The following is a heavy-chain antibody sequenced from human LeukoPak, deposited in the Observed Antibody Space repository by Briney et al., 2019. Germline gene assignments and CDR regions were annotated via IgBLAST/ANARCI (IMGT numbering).Heavy chain of an antibody. V-gene: IGHV4-59*01. J-gene: IGHJ4*02. D-gene: IGHD4/OR15-4a*01. CDR3: ARSRTPYANYYFDD. CDR1: GGSISSYY. Sequence: SETLSLTCTVSGGSISSYYWSWIRQPPGKGLEWIGYIYYSGSTNYNPSLKSRVTISVDTSKNQFSLKLSSVTAADTAVYYCARSRTPYANYYFDDWGQGTLVTVSS. CDR2: IYYSGST.